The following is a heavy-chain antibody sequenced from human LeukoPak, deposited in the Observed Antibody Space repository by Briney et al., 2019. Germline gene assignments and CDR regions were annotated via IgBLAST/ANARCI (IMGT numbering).Heavy chain of an antibody. CDR1: GFAFNTYT. CDR2: ISGSSGII. J-gene: IGHJ4*02. CDR3: ARDPCGGDCYFDY. D-gene: IGHD2-21*02. Sequence: PGGSLRLSCAASGFAFNTYTMNWVRQAPGKGLEWVSYISGSSGIIDYADSVRGRFTISRDNAKNSLYLQMNSLRAEDTAVYYCARDPCGGDCYFDYWGQGTLVTVSS. V-gene: IGHV3-48*01.